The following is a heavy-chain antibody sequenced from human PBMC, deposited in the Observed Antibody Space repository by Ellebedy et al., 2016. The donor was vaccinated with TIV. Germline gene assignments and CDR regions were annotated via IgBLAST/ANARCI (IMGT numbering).Heavy chain of an antibody. CDR1: GYTFTTHG. CDR3: ARDPGSWLTDY. J-gene: IGHJ4*02. Sequence: AASVKVSCKTSGYTFTTHGVSWVRQAPGQGLEWMGWVSGYNGNTQYAQKFQGRVTMTTDTSTTTAYMELSSLRSDDTAVYYCARDPGSWLTDYWGQGTLVTVSS. CDR2: VSGYNGNT. V-gene: IGHV1-18*04. D-gene: IGHD6-13*01.